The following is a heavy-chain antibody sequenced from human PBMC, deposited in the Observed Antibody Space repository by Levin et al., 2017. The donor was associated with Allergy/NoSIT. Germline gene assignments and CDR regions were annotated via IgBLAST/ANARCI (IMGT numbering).Heavy chain of an antibody. CDR2: IDPSDSYT. CDR1: GYSFTTYW. J-gene: IGHJ5*02. D-gene: IGHD4-17*01. Sequence: KVSCKASGYSFTTYWIAWVRQVPGKGLEWMGRIDPSDSYTTYSPSFQGHVTIPVDKSISTAYLQWSSLRASDTAIYYCARIHYGESWFDPWGQGTLVTVSS. V-gene: IGHV5-10-1*01. CDR3: ARIHYGESWFDP.